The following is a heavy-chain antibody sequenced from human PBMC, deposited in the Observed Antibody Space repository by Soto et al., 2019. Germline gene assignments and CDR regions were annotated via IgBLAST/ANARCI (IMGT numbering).Heavy chain of an antibody. V-gene: IGHV3-30*03. Sequence: QVQLVESGGGVGQRGSSLRLSCEASEFTFSGYVIHWVRQAPGKGLEWVALISYDGTNKYYADSVKGRFTVSRDNSKSTLYLGMNSLRAEDTAVYYCASAWSYGMDVWGQGTTATVSS. CDR3: ASAWSYGMDV. J-gene: IGHJ6*02. CDR1: EFTFSGYV. CDR2: ISYDGTNK. D-gene: IGHD2-15*01.